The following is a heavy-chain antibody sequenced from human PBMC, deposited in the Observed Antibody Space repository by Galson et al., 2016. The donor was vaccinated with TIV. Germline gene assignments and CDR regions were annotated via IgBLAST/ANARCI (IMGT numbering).Heavy chain of an antibody. CDR2: IDWDDDI. CDR3: ARMQYYYDRSDSYYFDY. D-gene: IGHD3-22*01. J-gene: IGHJ4*02. Sequence: PALVKPTQTLTLTCTFSGFSLTTSGMCVSWIRQPPGKALEWLARIDWDDDIYHNTSLRTRLTVSKDTSKNQVVLTMTNMDPVDTATYYCARMQYYYDRSDSYYFDYWGQGTLVTVSS. CDR1: GFSLTTSGMC. V-gene: IGHV2-70*11.